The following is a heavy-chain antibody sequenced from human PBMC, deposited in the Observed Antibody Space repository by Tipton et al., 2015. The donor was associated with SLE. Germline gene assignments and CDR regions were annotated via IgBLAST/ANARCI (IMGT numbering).Heavy chain of an antibody. CDR2: IYYSGST. D-gene: IGHD7-27*01. CDR1: GGSISSYY. J-gene: IGHJ5*02. Sequence: TLSLTCTVSGGSISSYYWSWIRQPPGKGLEWIGYIYYSGSTNYNPSLKSRVTISVDTSKNQFSLKLSSVAAADTAVYYCARSPLGIVSWFDPWGQGTLVTVSS. V-gene: IGHV4-59*12. CDR3: ARSPLGIVSWFDP.